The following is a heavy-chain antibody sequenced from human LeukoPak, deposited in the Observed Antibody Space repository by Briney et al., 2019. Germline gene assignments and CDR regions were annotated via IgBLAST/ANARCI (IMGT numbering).Heavy chain of an antibody. D-gene: IGHD2-2*01. CDR3: ARGGGSTPYYFDY. J-gene: IGHJ4*02. CDR1: GGSFSGYY. Sequence: SETLSLTCAVYGGSFSGYYWSWIRQPPGKGLEWIGEINHSGSTNYNPSLKSRVTISVDTSKNQFSLKLSSVTAADTAVYHCARGGGSTPYYFDYWGQGTLVTVSS. CDR2: INHSGST. V-gene: IGHV4-34*01.